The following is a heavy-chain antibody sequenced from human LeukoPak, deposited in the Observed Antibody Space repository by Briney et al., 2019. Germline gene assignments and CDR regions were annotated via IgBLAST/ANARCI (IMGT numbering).Heavy chain of an antibody. D-gene: IGHD5-12*01. CDR2: IRSKAYGGTT. CDR1: GFTFGDYA. J-gene: IGHJ4*02. Sequence: PGGSLRLSCTASGFTFGDYATSWFRQAPGKGLEWVGFIRSKAYGGTTEYAASVKGRFTISRDDSKSIAYLQMNSLKTEDTAVYYCTRVLMTAGRRIVATIYASIFDYWGQGTLVTVSS. CDR3: TRVLMTAGRRIVATIYASIFDY. V-gene: IGHV3-49*03.